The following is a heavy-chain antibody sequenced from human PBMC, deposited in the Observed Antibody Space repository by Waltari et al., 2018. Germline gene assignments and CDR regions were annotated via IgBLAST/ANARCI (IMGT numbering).Heavy chain of an antibody. Sequence: QVQLQESGPGLVKPSETLSLTFTVSGGSISSYSWSWIRQPAGKGLAWIGRIYTSGSTNYNPSLKSRVTMSVDTSKNQFSLKLSSVTAADTAVYYCARVVVVPAARGWFDPWGQGTLVTVSS. CDR2: IYTSGST. J-gene: IGHJ5*02. CDR1: GGSISSYS. V-gene: IGHV4-4*07. CDR3: ARVVVVPAARGWFDP. D-gene: IGHD2-2*01.